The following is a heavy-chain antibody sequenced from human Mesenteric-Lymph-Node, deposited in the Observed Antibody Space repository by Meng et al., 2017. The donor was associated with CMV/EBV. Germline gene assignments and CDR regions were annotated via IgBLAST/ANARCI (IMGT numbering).Heavy chain of an antibody. D-gene: IGHD3-3*01. CDR3: ARDGVEWNLPIDY. CDR2: ISGSSSYI. V-gene: IGHV3-21*01. CDR1: GFTFSSYS. Sequence: GGSLRLSCAASGFTFSSYSMNWVRQAPGKGLEWVSSISGSSSYIHYADSVKGRFTISRDNAKNSLYLQMNSLRAEDTAVYYCARDGVEWNLPIDYWGQGTLVTVSS. J-gene: IGHJ4*02.